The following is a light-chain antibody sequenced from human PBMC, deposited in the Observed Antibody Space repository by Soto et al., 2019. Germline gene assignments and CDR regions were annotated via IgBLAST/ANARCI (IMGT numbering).Light chain of an antibody. J-gene: IGLJ2*01. CDR3: QSYDSSLSAPVV. V-gene: IGLV1-40*01. Sequence: QSVLTQPPSVSGAPGQTATISCTGSSSNIGAGYDVHWYQQLPGTAPKLLIYGNSNRPSGVPDRFSGSKSGTSASLAITGLQAEDEADYYCQSYDSSLSAPVVFGGGTKLTVL. CDR1: SSNIGAGYD. CDR2: GNS.